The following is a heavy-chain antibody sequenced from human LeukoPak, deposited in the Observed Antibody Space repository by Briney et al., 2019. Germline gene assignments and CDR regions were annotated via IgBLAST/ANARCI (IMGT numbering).Heavy chain of an antibody. Sequence: GGSLRLSCAASGFTFSSYEMNWVRQAPGKGLEWVSYISSSGSTIYYADSVKGRFTISRDNAKNSLYLQMNSLRAEDTAIYYCAKDPNDSGTPGYWGQGTLVTVSS. V-gene: IGHV3-48*03. CDR1: GFTFSSYE. CDR3: AKDPNDSGTPGY. CDR2: ISSSGSTI. D-gene: IGHD3-10*01. J-gene: IGHJ4*02.